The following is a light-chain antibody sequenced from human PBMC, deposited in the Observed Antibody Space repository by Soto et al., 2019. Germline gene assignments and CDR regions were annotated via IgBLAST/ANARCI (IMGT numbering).Light chain of an antibody. Sequence: QSVLTQPPSVSGAPGQRVAISCTGSNSTIGAGYEVHWYQHLPGTAPKLLIYSNFNRPSGVPDRFSGSTSGTSASLAITGLQSEDDADYYSQSYDSSLSGVVFGGGTKVTVL. CDR1: NSTIGAGYE. J-gene: IGLJ2*01. CDR3: QSYDSSLSGVV. CDR2: SNF. V-gene: IGLV1-40*01.